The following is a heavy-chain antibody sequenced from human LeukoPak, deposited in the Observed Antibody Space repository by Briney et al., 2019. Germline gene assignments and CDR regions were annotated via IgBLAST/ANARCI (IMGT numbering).Heavy chain of an antibody. D-gene: IGHD6-13*01. CDR3: ARSGSSSWYSLYYYYYMDV. CDR1: GFPLSSYA. J-gene: IGHJ6*03. V-gene: IGHV3-7*01. Sequence: GGSLRLSCAASGFPLSSYAMSWVGQAPGKEGEGVTNIKQDGSEKYYVDSVKGRFTISRDNAKNSLYLQMNSLRADDTAVYYCARSGSSSWYSLYYYYYMDVWGKGTTVTISS. CDR2: IKQDGSEK.